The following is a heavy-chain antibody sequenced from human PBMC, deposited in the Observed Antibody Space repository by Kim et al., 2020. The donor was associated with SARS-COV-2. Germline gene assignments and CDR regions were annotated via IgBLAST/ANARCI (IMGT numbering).Heavy chain of an antibody. V-gene: IGHV1-69*13. CDR1: GGTFSSYA. D-gene: IGHD3-3*01. Sequence: SVKVSCKASGGTFSSYAISWVRQAPGQGLEWMGGIIPIFGTANYAQKFQGRVTITADESTSTAYMELSSLRSEDTAVYYCARDQRILEWLPPIPRYYYYGMDVWGQGTTVTVAS. CDR3: ARDQRILEWLPPIPRYYYYGMDV. J-gene: IGHJ6*02. CDR2: IIPIFGTA.